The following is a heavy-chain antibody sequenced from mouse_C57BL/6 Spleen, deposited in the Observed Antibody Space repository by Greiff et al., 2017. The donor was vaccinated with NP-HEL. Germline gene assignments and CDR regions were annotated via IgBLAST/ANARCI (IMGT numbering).Heavy chain of an antibody. Sequence: EVQLQESGPGMVKPSQSLSLTCTVTGYSITSGYDWHWIRHFPGNKLEWMGYISYSGSTNYNQSLKSRITITHDTSKNNFFLKLNSVTTEDTATYYCAGGEGRYWYFDVWGTGTTVTVSS. V-gene: IGHV3-1*01. J-gene: IGHJ1*03. CDR3: AGGEGRYWYFDV. CDR2: ISYSGST. CDR1: GYSITSGYD.